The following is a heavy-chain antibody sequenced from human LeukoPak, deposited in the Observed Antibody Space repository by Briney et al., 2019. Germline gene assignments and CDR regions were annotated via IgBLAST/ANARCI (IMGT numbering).Heavy chain of an antibody. J-gene: IGHJ4*02. CDR1: GFTFSSYA. D-gene: IGHD3-16*01. Sequence: GGSLRLSCAASGFTFSSYAMSWVRQAPGKGLEWVSAISGSGGSTYYADSVKGRFPISRDNSWNTLYLQMNSLRAEDTAVYYCAKDWRQFFRGSYFDYWGQGTLVTVSS. V-gene: IGHV3-23*01. CDR3: AKDWRQFFRGSYFDY. CDR2: ISGSGGST.